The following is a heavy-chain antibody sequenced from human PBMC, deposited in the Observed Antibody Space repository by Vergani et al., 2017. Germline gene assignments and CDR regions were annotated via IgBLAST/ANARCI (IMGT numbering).Heavy chain of an antibody. CDR3: ARVPPAAENYYYYGMDV. J-gene: IGHJ6*02. CDR1: GFTFSSYG. D-gene: IGHD2-2*01. CDR2: IRYDGSNK. V-gene: IGHV3-30*02. Sequence: QVQLVESGGGVVQPGGSLRLSCAASGFTFSSYGMHWVRQAPGKGLEWVAFIRYDGSNKYYADSVKGRFTISRDNSKNTLYLQMNSLRAEDTAVYYCARVPPAAENYYYYGMDVWGQGTTVTVSS.